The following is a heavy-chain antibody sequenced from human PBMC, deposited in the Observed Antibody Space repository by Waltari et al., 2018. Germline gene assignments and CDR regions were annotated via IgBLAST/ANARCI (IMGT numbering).Heavy chain of an antibody. D-gene: IGHD7-27*01. J-gene: IGHJ4*02. V-gene: IGHV3-23*01. CDR1: GFSFSDYA. CDR2: IGRDGGST. Sequence: EVQLLESGGGLVQPGESLRLSCAASGFSFSDYAMSWVRQAPGKGLEWVSSIGRDGGSTYYADSGKGRFTCSRDNSKNTLYLQMTSLRAEDTALYYCVKDGDGSNWADFDYWGQGTLVTVSS. CDR3: VKDGDGSNWADFDY.